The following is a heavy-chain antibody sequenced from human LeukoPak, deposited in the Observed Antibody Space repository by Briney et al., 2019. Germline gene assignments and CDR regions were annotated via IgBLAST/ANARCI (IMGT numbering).Heavy chain of an antibody. D-gene: IGHD5-24*01. CDR1: GGSFSGYY. Sequence: PSETLSLTCAVYGGSFSGYYWSWIRQPPGKGLEWIGEINHSGSTNYNPSLKSRVTISVDTSKNQFSLKLSSVTAADTAVYYCARARRWLQLPYDYWGQGTLVTVSS. V-gene: IGHV4-34*01. J-gene: IGHJ4*02. CDR3: ARARRWLQLPYDY. CDR2: INHSGST.